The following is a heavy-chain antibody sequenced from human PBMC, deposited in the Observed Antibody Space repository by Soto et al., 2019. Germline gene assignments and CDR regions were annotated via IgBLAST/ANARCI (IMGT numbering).Heavy chain of an antibody. J-gene: IGHJ3*02. CDR3: ARELIAAAGPLEAFDI. CDR1: GFSFSSYG. D-gene: IGHD6-13*01. Sequence: PGGSLRLSCAASGFSFSSYGIHWVRQAPGKGLEWVAVIWYDGSKEDYADSVKGRFTISRDNSKNTLYLQMNSLRAEDTAVYYCARELIAAAGPLEAFDIWGQVTMVTVSS. CDR2: IWYDGSKE. V-gene: IGHV3-33*01.